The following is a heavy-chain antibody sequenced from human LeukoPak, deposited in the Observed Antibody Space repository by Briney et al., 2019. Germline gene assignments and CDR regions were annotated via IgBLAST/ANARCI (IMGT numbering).Heavy chain of an antibody. CDR1: GFTFSTHG. CDR3: ARGQTLAPSDAFDI. V-gene: IGHV3-30*02. J-gene: IGHJ3*02. CDR2: IRYDGINK. Sequence: PGGSLRLSCAASGFTFSTHGMHWVRQAPGKGLEWVAFIRYDGINKYYADSVKGRFTISRDNSKNTLYLQMNSLRAEDTAVYYCARGQTLAPSDAFDIWGQGTMVTVSS.